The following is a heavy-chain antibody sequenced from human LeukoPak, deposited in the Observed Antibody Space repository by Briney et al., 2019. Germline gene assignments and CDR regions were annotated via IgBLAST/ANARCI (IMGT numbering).Heavy chain of an antibody. Sequence: GGSLRLSCVASGFTFNNAWMSWVRQAPGKGLEWVGRIKSKARGGTADYAAPVKGRFTISRDDSKNTLYLQMNSLKTDDTAVYYCSTDYVWGTYRYFDYWGQGTLVTVSS. D-gene: IGHD3-16*02. V-gene: IGHV3-15*01. J-gene: IGHJ4*02. CDR1: GFTFNNAW. CDR2: IKSKARGGTA. CDR3: STDYVWGTYRYFDY.